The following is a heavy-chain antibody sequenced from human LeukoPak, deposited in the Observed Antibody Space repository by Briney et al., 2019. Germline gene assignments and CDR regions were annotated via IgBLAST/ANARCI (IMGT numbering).Heavy chain of an antibody. Sequence: GGSLRLSCAASGFTLSSYAMHWVRQAPGKGLEWVAVISYDGSNKYYADSVKGRFTISRDNSKNTLYLQMNSLRAEDTAVYYCARDGGSYFGQTDYWGQGTLVTVSS. J-gene: IGHJ4*02. CDR3: ARDGGSYFGQTDY. CDR2: ISYDGSNK. D-gene: IGHD1-26*01. CDR1: GFTLSSYA. V-gene: IGHV3-30-3*01.